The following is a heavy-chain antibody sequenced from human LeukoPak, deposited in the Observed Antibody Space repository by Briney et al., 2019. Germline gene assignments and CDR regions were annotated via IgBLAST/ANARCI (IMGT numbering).Heavy chain of an antibody. D-gene: IGHD3-22*01. J-gene: IGHJ4*02. Sequence: GVSLRLSCAASGFTFSSYAMSWVRQAPGKGLEWVSAISGSGGSTYYADSAKGRFPISRDNSKNTMYLQMNSLRAEDTAVYYCANLNYYDSSMEDWGQGTLVTVSS. CDR1: GFTFSSYA. CDR2: ISGSGGST. CDR3: ANLNYYDSSMED. V-gene: IGHV3-23*01.